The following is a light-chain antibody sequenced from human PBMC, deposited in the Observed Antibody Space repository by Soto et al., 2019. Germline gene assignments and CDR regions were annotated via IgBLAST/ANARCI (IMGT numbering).Light chain of an antibody. CDR2: RNN. V-gene: IGLV1-47*01. CDR3: AAWDDSLSVV. Sequence: QSVLTQPPSASGTPGQRVTISCSGSSSNIGSNYVYWYQQLPGTAPKLLIYRNNQRPSGVPDQFSGSKSGTSASLAISGLRSEDEGDYYCAAWDDSLSVVFGGGTKLTVL. CDR1: SSNIGSNY. J-gene: IGLJ2*01.